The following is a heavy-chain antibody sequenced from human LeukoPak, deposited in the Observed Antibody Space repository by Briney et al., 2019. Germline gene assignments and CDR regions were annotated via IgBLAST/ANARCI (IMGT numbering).Heavy chain of an antibody. V-gene: IGHV3-20*04. CDR2: INWRNGDSA. CDR3: ARSSTYYYLSGSWGYFYHYYMDV. J-gene: IGHJ6*03. D-gene: IGHD3-10*01. Sequence: QPGGSLRLSCAASGFTFDDYGMSWVRHGPGKGLEWVSGINWRNGDSADYADSVRGRFTISRDNAKNSLYLQMNSLRAEDTAFYYCARSSTYYYLSGSWGYFYHYYMDVWGKGTTVTVSS. CDR1: GFTFDDYG.